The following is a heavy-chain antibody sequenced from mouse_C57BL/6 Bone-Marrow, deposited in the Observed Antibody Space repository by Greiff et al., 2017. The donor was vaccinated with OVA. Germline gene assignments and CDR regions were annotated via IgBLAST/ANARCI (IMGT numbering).Heavy chain of an antibody. CDR3: ARWIVPITTVGADY. Sequence: QVQLQQPGAELVKPGASVKMSCKASGYTFTSYWITWVKQRPGQGLEWIGDIYPGSGSTNYNEKFKSKATLTVDTSSSTAYMQLSSLTSEDSAVYYCARWIVPITTVGADYWGQGTTLTVSS. J-gene: IGHJ2*01. CDR1: GYTFTSYW. CDR2: IYPGSGST. D-gene: IGHD1-1*01. V-gene: IGHV1-55*01.